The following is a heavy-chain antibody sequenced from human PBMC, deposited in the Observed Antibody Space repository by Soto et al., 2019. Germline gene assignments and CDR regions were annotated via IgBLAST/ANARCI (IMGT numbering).Heavy chain of an antibody. D-gene: IGHD3-16*01. CDR1: GGSLSPYY. Sequence: SETLSLTCAVSGGSLSPYYWNWIRQPPGKELEWIGYAYSLGRPNYNPSLKRRVTMSVDTSKNQFSLELTSVTAADTAVYYCAGGDRVGSSIMFNPGGKGIRVTVPS. CDR3: AGGDRVGSSIMFNP. CDR2: AYSLGRP. J-gene: IGHJ5*02. V-gene: IGHV4-59*01.